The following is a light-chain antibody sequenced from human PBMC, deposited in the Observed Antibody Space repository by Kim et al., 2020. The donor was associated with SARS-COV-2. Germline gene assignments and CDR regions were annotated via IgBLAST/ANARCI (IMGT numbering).Light chain of an antibody. Sequence: GQSVTISCTGTSSDVGGYNYVSWYQQHPGKAPKLMIYEVSKRPSGVPDRFSGSKSGNTASLTVSGLQAEEEADYYCSSYAGSNNPVFGGGTQLTVL. CDR1: SSDVGGYNY. V-gene: IGLV2-8*01. CDR2: EVS. J-gene: IGLJ3*02. CDR3: SSYAGSNNPV.